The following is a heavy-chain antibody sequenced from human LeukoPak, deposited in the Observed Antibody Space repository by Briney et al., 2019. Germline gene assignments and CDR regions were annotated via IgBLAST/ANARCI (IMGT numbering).Heavy chain of an antibody. Sequence: SETLSLTCTVSGGSISSSSYYWGWIRQPPGKGLEWIGSIYYSGSTYYNPSLKSRVTISVDTSKNQFSLKLSSVTAADTAVYYCARADGGGYSYGFNYYYYMDVWGKGTTVTVSS. J-gene: IGHJ6*03. V-gene: IGHV4-39*07. CDR3: ARADGGGYSYGFNYYYYMDV. CDR2: IYYSGST. CDR1: GGSISSSSYY. D-gene: IGHD5-18*01.